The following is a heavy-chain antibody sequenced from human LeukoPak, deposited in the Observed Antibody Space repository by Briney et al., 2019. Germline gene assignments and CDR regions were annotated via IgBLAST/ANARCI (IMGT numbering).Heavy chain of an antibody. CDR2: IYTSGST. J-gene: IGHJ4*02. D-gene: IGHD4-17*01. V-gene: IGHV4-61*02. CDR1: GGSISSGSYY. CDR3: AREDYGDYFDY. Sequence: SETLSLTCTVSGGSISSGSYYWSWIRQPAGKGLEWIGRIYTSGSTSYNPSLKSRVTISVDTSKNQFSLKLTSVTAADTAVYYCAREDYGDYFDYWGQGTLVTVSS.